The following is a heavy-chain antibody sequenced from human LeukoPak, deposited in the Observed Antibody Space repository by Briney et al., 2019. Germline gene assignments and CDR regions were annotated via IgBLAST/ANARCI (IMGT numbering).Heavy chain of an antibody. D-gene: IGHD2-2*01. Sequence: GESLKISCKGSGYSFTTYWIGWVRQMPGKGLEWMGTIYPGDSDTRYSPSFQGQITISADKSISTAYLQWSSLKASDTAVYFCARLLCSSSSCYVDAFDIWGQGTMVTVSS. CDR2: IYPGDSDT. V-gene: IGHV5-51*01. CDR1: GYSFTTYW. J-gene: IGHJ3*02. CDR3: ARLLCSSSSCYVDAFDI.